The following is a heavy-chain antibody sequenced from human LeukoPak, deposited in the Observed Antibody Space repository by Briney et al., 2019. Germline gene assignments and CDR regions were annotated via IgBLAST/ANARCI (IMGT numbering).Heavy chain of an antibody. V-gene: IGHV3-23*01. D-gene: IGHD4/OR15-4a*01. CDR3: AKGCWRYFDY. CDR1: GFTLSSYA. CDR2: ISGSGGST. J-gene: IGHJ4*02. Sequence: GGSLRLSCAASGFTLSSYAMSWVRQAPGKGLEWVSAISGSGGSTYYADSVKGRFTISRDNSKNTLYLQMNSLGADDTAVYYCAKGCWRYFDYWGQGTLVTVSS.